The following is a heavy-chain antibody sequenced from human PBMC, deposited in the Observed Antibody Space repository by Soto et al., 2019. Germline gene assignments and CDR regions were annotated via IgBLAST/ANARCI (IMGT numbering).Heavy chain of an antibody. V-gene: IGHV4-59*01. CDR1: GGSISSYY. D-gene: IGHD3-3*02. CDR3: ARRRALNWFDP. CDR2: IYYSGST. Sequence: SETLSLTCTVSGGSISSYYWSWIRQPPGKGLEWIGYIYYSGSTNYNPSLKSRVTISVDTSKNQFSLKLSSVTAADTAVYYCARRRALNWFDPWGQGTLVTVS. J-gene: IGHJ5*02.